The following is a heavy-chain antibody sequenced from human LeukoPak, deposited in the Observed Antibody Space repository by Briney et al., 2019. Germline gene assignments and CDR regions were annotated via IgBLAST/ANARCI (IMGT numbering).Heavy chain of an antibody. D-gene: IGHD6-19*01. V-gene: IGHV3-30*18. CDR3: AKDSSGPDY. CDR1: GFTFSSYG. Sequence: GGSLRLSCAASGFTFSSYGMHWVRQAPGKGLEWVAVISYDGSKKYYADSVKGRFTISRDNSKNTLYLQMNSLRAEDTAVYYCAKDSSGPDYWGQGTLVTVSS. J-gene: IGHJ4*02. CDR2: ISYDGSKK.